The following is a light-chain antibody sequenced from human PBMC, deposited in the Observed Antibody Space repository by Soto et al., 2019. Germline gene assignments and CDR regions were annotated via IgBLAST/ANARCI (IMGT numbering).Light chain of an antibody. CDR2: GAS. Sequence: DIVMTQSPATLSLSPGERATLSCRASQRISSSFLSWYQQKPGQAPRLLIYGASTRATGIPARFSGSGSGTDFTLTISSLQPEDFAVYYCQQDYSLPLTFGGGTKVDI. CDR1: QRISSSF. V-gene: IGKV3D-7*01. CDR3: QQDYSLPLT. J-gene: IGKJ4*01.